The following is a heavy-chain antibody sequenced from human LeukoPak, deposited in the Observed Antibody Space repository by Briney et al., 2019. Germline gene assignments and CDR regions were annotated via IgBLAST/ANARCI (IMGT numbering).Heavy chain of an antibody. CDR3: AIANYDILTGYYYLDY. V-gene: IGHV1-2*02. CDR1: GYTFTGYY. D-gene: IGHD3-9*01. J-gene: IGHJ4*02. Sequence: ASVKVSCKASGYTFTGYYMHWVRQAPGQGLEWMGWINPNSGGTNYAQKFQGRVTMTRDTSISTAYMELSRLRSDDTAVYYCAIANYDILTGYYYLDYWGQGTLVTVSS. CDR2: INPNSGGT.